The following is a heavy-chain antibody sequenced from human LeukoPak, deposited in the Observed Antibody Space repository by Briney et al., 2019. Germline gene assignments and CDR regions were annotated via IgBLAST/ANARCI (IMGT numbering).Heavy chain of an antibody. Sequence: SETLSLTCAVYGGSFSGYYWSWIRQPPGKGLEWIGEINHSGSTNYNPSLKSRVTISVDTSKNQFSLKLSSVTAADTAVYYCARARPMVRGVILGFDYWGQGTLVTVSS. J-gene: IGHJ4*02. CDR2: INHSGST. CDR3: ARARPMVRGVILGFDY. CDR1: GGSFSGYY. D-gene: IGHD3-10*01. V-gene: IGHV4-34*01.